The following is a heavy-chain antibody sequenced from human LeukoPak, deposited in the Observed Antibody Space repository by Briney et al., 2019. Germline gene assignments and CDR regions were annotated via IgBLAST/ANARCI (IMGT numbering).Heavy chain of an antibody. CDR1: GGSISSGGYY. J-gene: IGHJ5*02. CDR3: ARASQTLGYCSSTSCYKDKRYNWFDP. D-gene: IGHD2-2*01. V-gene: IGHV4-31*03. CDR2: IYYSGST. Sequence: PSQTLSLTCTVSGGSISSGGYYWSWIRQHPGKGLEWIGYIYYSGSTYYNPSLKSRVTISVDTSKNQFSLKLSFVTAADTAVYYCARASQTLGYCSSTSCYKDKRYNWFDPWGQGTLVTVSS.